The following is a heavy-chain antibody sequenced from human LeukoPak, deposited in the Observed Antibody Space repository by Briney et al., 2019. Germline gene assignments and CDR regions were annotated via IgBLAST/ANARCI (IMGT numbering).Heavy chain of an antibody. CDR2: ISSSSSYI. V-gene: IGHV3-21*01. Sequence: PGGSLRLSCAASGFTFSTYAMNWVRQAPGKGLEWVSSISSSSSYIYYADSVKGRFTISRDNAKNSLYLQMNSLRAEDTAVYYCARAQAGGFDPWGQGTLVTVSS. CDR1: GFTFSTYA. D-gene: IGHD3-16*01. CDR3: ARAQAGGFDP. J-gene: IGHJ5*02.